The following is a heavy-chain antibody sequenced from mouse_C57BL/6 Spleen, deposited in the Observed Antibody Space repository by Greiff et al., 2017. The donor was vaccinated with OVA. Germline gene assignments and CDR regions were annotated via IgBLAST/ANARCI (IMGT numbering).Heavy chain of an antibody. Sequence: QVQLQQSGAELVRPGSSVKLSCKASGYTFTSYWMDWVKQRPGQGLEWIGNIYPSDSETHYNQKFKDKATLTVDKSSSTAYMQLSSLTSEDSAVYYCARSRSSGDYWGQGTTLTVSS. CDR1: GYTFTSYW. V-gene: IGHV1-61*01. CDR3: ARSRSSGDY. D-gene: IGHD3-1*01. J-gene: IGHJ2*01. CDR2: IYPSDSET.